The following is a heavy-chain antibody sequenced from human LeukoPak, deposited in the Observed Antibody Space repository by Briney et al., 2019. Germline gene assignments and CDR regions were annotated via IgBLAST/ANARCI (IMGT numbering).Heavy chain of an antibody. Sequence: SETLSLTCTVSGGSISSRPYYWGWIRQSPGKGLECIGSLYYSGSTYYNPSLKSRVTISVDTSKNQFSLKLRSVTAADTAVYYCARVTGYMIEDYFDYWGQGTLVTVSS. D-gene: IGHD3-22*01. J-gene: IGHJ4*02. V-gene: IGHV4-39*07. CDR1: GGSISSRPYY. CDR3: ARVTGYMIEDYFDY. CDR2: LYYSGST.